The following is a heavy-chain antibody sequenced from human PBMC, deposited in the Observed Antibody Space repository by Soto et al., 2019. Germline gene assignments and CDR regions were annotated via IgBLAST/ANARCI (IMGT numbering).Heavy chain of an antibody. CDR3: ARSPSQITTGTTRY. CDR2: ISSSSSYI. CDR1: GFTFSSYS. Sequence: GGSLRLSCAASGFTFSSYSMNWVRQAPGKGLEWVSSISSSSSYIYYADSVKGRFTISRDNAKNSLYLQMNSLRAEDTAVYYCARSPSQITTGTTRYWGQGTLVTVSS. J-gene: IGHJ4*02. D-gene: IGHD1-1*01. V-gene: IGHV3-21*01.